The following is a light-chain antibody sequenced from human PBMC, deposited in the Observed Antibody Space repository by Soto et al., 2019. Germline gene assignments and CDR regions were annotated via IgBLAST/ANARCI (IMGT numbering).Light chain of an antibody. CDR1: QSVLYSSNNKNY. Sequence: DIVMTQSPDSLAVSLGERATINCKSSQSVLYSSNNKNYLAWYQQKPGQPPKLLIYWASTRESGVPDRFSGSGPGTDFTLTISSLQADDVALYYCHQYYSTPSLFPLGPGTKVDIQ. V-gene: IGKV4-1*01. CDR2: WAS. J-gene: IGKJ3*01. CDR3: HQYYSTPSLFP.